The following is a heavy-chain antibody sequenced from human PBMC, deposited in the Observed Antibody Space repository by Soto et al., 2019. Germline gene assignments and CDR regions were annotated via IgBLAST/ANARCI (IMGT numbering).Heavy chain of an antibody. Sequence: SETLSLTCTVSGGSISSSSHYWGWIRQPPGKGLEWIGEIYHSGSTNYNPSLKSRVTISVDKSKNQFSLKLSSVTAADTAVYYCARVVDCSSTSCYGNWFDPWGQGTLVTVSS. D-gene: IGHD2-2*01. CDR2: IYHSGST. CDR3: ARVVDCSSTSCYGNWFDP. CDR1: GGSISSSSHY. V-gene: IGHV4-39*07. J-gene: IGHJ5*02.